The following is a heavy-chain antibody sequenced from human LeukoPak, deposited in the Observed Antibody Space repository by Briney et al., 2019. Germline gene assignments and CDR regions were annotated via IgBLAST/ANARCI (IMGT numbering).Heavy chain of an antibody. J-gene: IGHJ6*04. D-gene: IGHD3-10*02. Sequence: GGSLRLSCAASGFTFSSYEMNWVRQAPGKGLEWVSHISSSGSTIYYADSVKGRFAISRDNAKNSLYLQMNSLRAEDTAVYYCAELGITMIGGVWGKGTTVTISS. CDR3: AELGITMIGGV. V-gene: IGHV3-48*03. CDR1: GFTFSSYE. CDR2: ISSSGSTI.